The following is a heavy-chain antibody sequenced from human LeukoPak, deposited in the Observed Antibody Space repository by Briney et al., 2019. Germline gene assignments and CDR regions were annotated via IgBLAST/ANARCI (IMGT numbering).Heavy chain of an antibody. CDR1: GGSISSGSYY. V-gene: IGHV4-61*02. CDR2: IYTSGST. D-gene: IGHD3-10*01. CDR3: ARLHYYGSGSYYKGWN. Sequence: SETLSLTCTVSGGSISSGSYYWSWIRQPAGKGLEWIGRIYTSGSTNYNPSLKSRVTISVDTSKNQFSLKLSSVTAADTAVYYCARLHYYGSGSYYKGWNWGQGTPVTVSS. J-gene: IGHJ4*02.